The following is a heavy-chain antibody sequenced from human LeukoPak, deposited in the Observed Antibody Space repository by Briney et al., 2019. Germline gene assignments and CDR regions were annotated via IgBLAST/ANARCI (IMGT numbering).Heavy chain of an antibody. CDR3: ARGAWTAYYLDY. Sequence: GGSLRLSCEASGFTFSSYWMHWVRQAPGKGLVWVSRIKGDGISTNYADSVKGRFTISRDNAKNTVYLQMNSLRAEDTAVYYCARGAWTAYYLDYWGQGTPVTVSS. J-gene: IGHJ4*02. CDR1: GFTFSSYW. D-gene: IGHD3/OR15-3a*01. CDR2: IKGDGIST. V-gene: IGHV3-74*01.